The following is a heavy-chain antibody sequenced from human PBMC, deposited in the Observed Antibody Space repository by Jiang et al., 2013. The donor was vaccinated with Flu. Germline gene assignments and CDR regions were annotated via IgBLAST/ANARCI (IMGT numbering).Heavy chain of an antibody. CDR2: INHSGST. CDR3: ARGPTNVWVPAAPRGSFDY. D-gene: IGHD2-2*01. Sequence: LLKPSETLSLTCAVYGGSFSGYYWSWIRQPPGKGLEWIGEINHSGSTNYNPSLKSRVTISVDTSKNQFSLKLSSVTAADTAVYYCARGPTNVWVPAAPRGSFDYWGQGTLVTVSS. CDR1: GGSFSGYY. V-gene: IGHV4-34*01. J-gene: IGHJ4*02.